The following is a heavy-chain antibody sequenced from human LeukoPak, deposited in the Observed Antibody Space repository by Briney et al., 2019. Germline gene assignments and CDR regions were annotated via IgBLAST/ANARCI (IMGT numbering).Heavy chain of an antibody. CDR3: ARDSAGGYFDY. J-gene: IGHJ4*02. CDR2: ISRSSSYI. CDR1: GFTFSSYS. Sequence: GGSLRLSCAASGFTFSSYSMNWVRQAPGEGLEWVSSISRSSSYIYYADSVKGRFTISRDNAENSLYLQMNSLRAEDTAVYYCARDSAGGYFDYWGQGTLVTVSS. V-gene: IGHV3-21*01. D-gene: IGHD3-16*01.